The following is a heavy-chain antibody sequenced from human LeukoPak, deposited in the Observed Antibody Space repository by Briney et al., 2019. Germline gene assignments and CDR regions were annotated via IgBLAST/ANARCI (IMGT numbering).Heavy chain of an antibody. CDR2: IIPIFGTA. CDR3: ARGETILNWFDP. Sequence: GASVKVSCKASGGTFSSYAISWVRQAPGQGLEWTGGIIPIFGTANYAQKFQDIVTIATDESTSTVYMELSSLRSEDTAVYYCARGETILNWFDPWGQGTLVTVSS. J-gene: IGHJ5*02. D-gene: IGHD1-1*01. V-gene: IGHV1-69*05. CDR1: GGTFSSYA.